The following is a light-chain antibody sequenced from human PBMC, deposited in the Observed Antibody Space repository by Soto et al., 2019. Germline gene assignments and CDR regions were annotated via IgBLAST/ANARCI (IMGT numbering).Light chain of an antibody. CDR2: DAS. CDR1: QSVSSRY. CDR3: QQRSNWPLIT. Sequence: IVVTQSPGTLSLSPGERATLSCRASQSVSSRYLAWYQQKPGQAPRLLIYDASNRATGIPARFSGSGSGTDFTLTIRSLEPADFAVYYCQQRSNWPLITFGQGTRLEI. V-gene: IGKV3-11*01. J-gene: IGKJ5*01.